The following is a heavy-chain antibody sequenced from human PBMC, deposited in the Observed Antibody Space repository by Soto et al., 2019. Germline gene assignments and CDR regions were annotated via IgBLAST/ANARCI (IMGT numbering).Heavy chain of an antibody. D-gene: IGHD6-13*01. CDR1: GGSISSYY. J-gene: IGHJ4*02. Sequence: PSETLSLTCTVSGGSISSYYWSWIRQPPGKGLEWIGYIYYSGSTNYNPSLKSRVTISVDTSKNQFSLKLSSVTAADTAVYYCARQIYSSSWPFDYWGQGTLVTVSS. CDR2: IYYSGST. CDR3: ARQIYSSSWPFDY. V-gene: IGHV4-59*01.